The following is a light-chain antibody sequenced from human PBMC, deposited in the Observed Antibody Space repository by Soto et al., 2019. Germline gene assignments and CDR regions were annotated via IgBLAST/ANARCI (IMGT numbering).Light chain of an antibody. CDR3: QQRSNWIFT. Sequence: EIVLTQSPATLSLSPGERATLSCRASQSVSTFLAWYQQKPRQAPRLLIYDASNRATGIPARFSGSGSGTDFTLTISSLEREDFAVYYCQQRSNWIFTFGPGTKVDMK. CDR2: DAS. V-gene: IGKV3-11*01. J-gene: IGKJ3*01. CDR1: QSVSTF.